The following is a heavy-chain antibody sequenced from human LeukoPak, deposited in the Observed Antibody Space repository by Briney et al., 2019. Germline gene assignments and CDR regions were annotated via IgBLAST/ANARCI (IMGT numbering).Heavy chain of an antibody. V-gene: IGHV3-48*02. Sequence: GGSLRLSCAASGFIFGDYVMSWVRQAPGKGLEWVSYINHDAKTIYYADSVKGRFTISRDNAKNSLYLQMNSLRDEDTAVYYCARDNDWAFHYCGQGTLVTVSS. CDR1: GFIFGDYV. CDR3: ARDNDWAFHY. J-gene: IGHJ4*02. CDR2: INHDAKTI. D-gene: IGHD3-9*01.